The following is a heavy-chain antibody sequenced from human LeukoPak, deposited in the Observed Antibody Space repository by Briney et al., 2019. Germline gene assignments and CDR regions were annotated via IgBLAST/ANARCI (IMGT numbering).Heavy chain of an antibody. Sequence: GGSLRLSCAASGFTFRSYAMTWVRQAPAKGLQWVSTIRDSGDVTYYADSVKGRFTISRDNSKNTLYLQMNGLRAEDTAVYYCVKDRPRYCSSWSPLDYWGQGTLVTVSS. CDR3: VKDRPRYCSSWSPLDY. J-gene: IGHJ4*02. V-gene: IGHV3-23*01. CDR1: GFTFRSYA. D-gene: IGHD6-13*01. CDR2: IRDSGDVT.